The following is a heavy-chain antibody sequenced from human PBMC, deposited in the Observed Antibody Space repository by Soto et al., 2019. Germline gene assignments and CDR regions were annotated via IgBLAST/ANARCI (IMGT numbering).Heavy chain of an antibody. Sequence: SETLSLTCAVSGYSISSGYFWGWIRQPPGKGLEWIGSIHHSGSTYYNPSLKNRVTISVDTSKNQFSLKLSSVTAADTAVYYCASYMVRGVYWFDPWGQGTLVTVSS. D-gene: IGHD3-10*01. CDR3: ASYMVRGVYWFDP. CDR2: IHHSGST. CDR1: GYSISSGYF. J-gene: IGHJ5*02. V-gene: IGHV4-38-2*01.